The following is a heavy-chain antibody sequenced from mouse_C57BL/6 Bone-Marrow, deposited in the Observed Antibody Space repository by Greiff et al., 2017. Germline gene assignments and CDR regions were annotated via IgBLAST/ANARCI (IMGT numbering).Heavy chain of an antibody. Sequence: QVQLQQPGAELVKPGASVKLSCKASGYTFTSYWMHWVKQRPGQGLEWIGMIYPNSGSTNYNEKFKSKATLTVDKSSSTAYMQLSSLTSEDAAVYYCATRLRRGDYWGQGTTLTVSS. V-gene: IGHV1-64*01. CDR3: ATRLRRGDY. J-gene: IGHJ2*01. CDR2: IYPNSGST. D-gene: IGHD2-4*01. CDR1: GYTFTSYW.